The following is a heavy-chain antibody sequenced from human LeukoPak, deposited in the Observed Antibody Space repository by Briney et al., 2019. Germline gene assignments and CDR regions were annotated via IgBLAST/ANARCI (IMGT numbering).Heavy chain of an antibody. CDR3: AKDIPYRGLAVADY. J-gene: IGHJ4*02. Sequence: GGSLRLSCAASGFSFSDCTLHWVRQAPGKGLEWVSLISWDGGSTFYADSVKDRFTISRDNSKKSVYLQMNSLRHEDTALYYCAKDIPYRGLAVADYWGQGTLVTVSS. D-gene: IGHD6-19*01. CDR1: GFSFSDCT. CDR2: ISWDGGST. V-gene: IGHV3-43*01.